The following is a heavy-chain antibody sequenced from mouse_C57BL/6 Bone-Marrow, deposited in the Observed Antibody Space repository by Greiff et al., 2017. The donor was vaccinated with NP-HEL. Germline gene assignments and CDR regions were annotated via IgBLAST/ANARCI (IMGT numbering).Heavy chain of an antibody. J-gene: IGHJ2*01. V-gene: IGHV1-50*01. D-gene: IGHD1-1*01. CDR2: IDPSDSYT. CDR1: GYTFTSYW. CDR3: ARYYYGSSYDFDY. Sequence: VQLQQPWAELVKPGASVKLSCKASGYTFTSYWMQWVKQRPGQGLEWIGEIDPSDSYTNYNQKFKGKATLTVDTSSSTAYMQLSSLTSEDSAVYYCARYYYGSSYDFDYWGQGTTLTVSS.